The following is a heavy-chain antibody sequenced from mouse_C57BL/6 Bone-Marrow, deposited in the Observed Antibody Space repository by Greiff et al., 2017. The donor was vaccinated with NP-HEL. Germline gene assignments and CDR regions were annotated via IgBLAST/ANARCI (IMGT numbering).Heavy chain of an antibody. CDR1: GFNIKDDY. CDR3: TSPMVTTGGDY. CDR2: IDPENGDT. Sequence: LVESGAELVRPGASVKLSCTASGFNIKDDYMHWVKQRPEQGLEWIGWIDPENGDTEYASKFQGKATITADTSSNTAYLQLSSLTSEDTAVYYCTSPMVTTGGDYWGQGTSVTVSS. J-gene: IGHJ4*01. D-gene: IGHD2-2*01. V-gene: IGHV14-4*01.